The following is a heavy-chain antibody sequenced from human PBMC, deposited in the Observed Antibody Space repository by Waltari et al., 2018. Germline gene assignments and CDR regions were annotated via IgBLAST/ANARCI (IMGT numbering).Heavy chain of an antibody. J-gene: IGHJ6*03. Sequence: EVQLVESGGGLVQPGGSLRLSCAASGFTFSSYWMSWVRQAPGKGLEGVANIKEERSEKYYVDSVKGRFTISRDNAKNSLYLQMNSLRAEDTAVYYCARARRWLIGSYYMDVWGKGTTVTVSS. D-gene: IGHD5-12*01. V-gene: IGHV3-7*01. CDR1: GFTFSSYW. CDR3: ARARRWLIGSYYMDV. CDR2: IKEERSEK.